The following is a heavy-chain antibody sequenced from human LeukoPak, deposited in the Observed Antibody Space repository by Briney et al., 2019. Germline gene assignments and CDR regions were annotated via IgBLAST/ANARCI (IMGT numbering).Heavy chain of an antibody. CDR2: IIPIFGTA. CDR3: ARSPKEYYYMDV. CDR1: GGTFSSYA. V-gene: IGHV1-69*01. Sequence: ASVKVSCKASGGTFSSYAISWVRQAPGQGLEWTGGIIPIFGTANYAQKFQGRVTITADESTSTAYMELSSLRSEDTAVYYCARSPKEYYYMDVWGKGTTVTVSS. J-gene: IGHJ6*03.